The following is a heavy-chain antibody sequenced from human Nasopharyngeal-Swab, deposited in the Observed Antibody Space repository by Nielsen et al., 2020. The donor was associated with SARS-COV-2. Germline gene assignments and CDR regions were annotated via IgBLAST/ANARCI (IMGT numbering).Heavy chain of an antibody. CDR3: TKGRADYSNPSFDN. J-gene: IGHJ4*02. Sequence: GESLKISCAASGFTFSNYWMHWVRQAPGKGLEWVSRINSDGSSKSYGASVKGRFTISRDNAKNSLYLQMNSLRTEDTALYYCTKGRADYSNPSFDNWGQGTLVTVSS. CDR2: INSDGSSK. CDR1: GFTFSNYW. V-gene: IGHV3-74*01. D-gene: IGHD4-11*01.